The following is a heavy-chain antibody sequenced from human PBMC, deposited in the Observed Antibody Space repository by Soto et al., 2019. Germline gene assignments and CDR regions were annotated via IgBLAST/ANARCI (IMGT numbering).Heavy chain of an antibody. CDR3: ARLDKNSWWAFDD. CDR1: GYTFNGYS. Sequence: QVHLLQSGAEVKRPGASVKVSCKTSGYTFNGYSISWVRQAPGQGLEWMGWISTYNGNTNSAQRFQDRVTLTTDTSTRTAYMELTNLRFDDTALYFCARLDKNSWWAFDDWGQGTLVTVSS. V-gene: IGHV1-18*04. D-gene: IGHD2-15*01. J-gene: IGHJ5*02. CDR2: ISTYNGNT.